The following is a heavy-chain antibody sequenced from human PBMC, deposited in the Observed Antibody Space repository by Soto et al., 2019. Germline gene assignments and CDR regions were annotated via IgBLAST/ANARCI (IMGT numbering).Heavy chain of an antibody. J-gene: IGHJ4*02. CDR1: GGSVSSDDYY. Sequence: QVQLQESGPRLVKPSQTLSLTCTVSGGSVSSDDYYWNWIRQPPGEGLEWIGYSFYSGNTYYNPALKSLFTISVDTSKTQSTPTLTSVTDADTAVYYCVRAVTNSSPTGHFTAAAHFDSWGQGVLVTSSS. D-gene: IGHD6-13*01. V-gene: IGHV4-30-4*01. CDR3: VRAVTNSSPTGHFTAAAHFDS. CDR2: SFYSGNT.